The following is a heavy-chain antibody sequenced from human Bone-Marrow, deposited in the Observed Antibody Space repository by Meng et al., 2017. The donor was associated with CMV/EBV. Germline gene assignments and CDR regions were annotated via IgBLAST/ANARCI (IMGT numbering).Heavy chain of an antibody. CDR1: GGTFSSYA. Sequence: SVKVSCKASGGTFSSYAISWVRQAPGQGLEWMGGIIPIFGTANYAQKFQGRVTITTDESTSTAYMELSSLRSEDTAVYYCASTPERWLQTFDYWGQGHLVNVDS. CDR3: ASTPERWLQTFDY. D-gene: IGHD5-24*01. J-gene: IGHJ4*02. V-gene: IGHV1-69*05. CDR2: IIPIFGTA.